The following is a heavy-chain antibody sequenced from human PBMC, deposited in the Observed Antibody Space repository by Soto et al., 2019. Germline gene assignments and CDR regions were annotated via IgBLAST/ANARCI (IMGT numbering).Heavy chain of an antibody. CDR1: GGSISSGGYY. J-gene: IGHJ6*02. D-gene: IGHD3-9*01. CDR3: ARDWRGYDILTGYYSRPYYYYGMDV. CDR2: IYYSGST. V-gene: IGHV4-31*03. Sequence: PSETLSLTCTVSGGSISSGGYYWSWIRQHPGKGLEWIGYIYYSGSTYYNPSLKSRVTISVDTSKNQFSLKLSSVTAADTAVYYCARDWRGYDILTGYYSRPYYYYGMDVWGQGTTVTVS.